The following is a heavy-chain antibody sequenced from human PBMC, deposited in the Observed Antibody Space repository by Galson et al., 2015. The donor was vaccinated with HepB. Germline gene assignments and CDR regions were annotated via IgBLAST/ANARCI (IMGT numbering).Heavy chain of an antibody. CDR3: AKDHSRRMDGDYDY. Sequence: SLRLSCAASGITFSSYAMSWVRQAPGKGLEWVSAISGSGGSTYYADSVKGRFTISRDNSKNTLYLQMNSLRAEDTAVYYCAKDHSRRMDGDYDYWGQGTLVTVSS. J-gene: IGHJ4*02. CDR1: GITFSSYA. V-gene: IGHV3-23*01. D-gene: IGHD4-17*01. CDR2: ISGSGGST.